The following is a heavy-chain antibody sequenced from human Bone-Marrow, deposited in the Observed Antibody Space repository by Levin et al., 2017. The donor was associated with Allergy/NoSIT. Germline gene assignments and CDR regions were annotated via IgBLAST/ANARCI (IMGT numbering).Heavy chain of an antibody. CDR3: ARLGDYRGF. CDR2: MDQDGTTR. Sequence: PGGSLRLSCIASGFTFGNYWMHWARQAPGKGLVWVSRMDQDGTTRNYADFVKGRFTISRDNAKNTLYLHLNSLTPDDTGVYYCARLGDYRGFWGQGTLVTVSS. V-gene: IGHV3-74*01. J-gene: IGHJ4*02. CDR1: GFTFGNYW. D-gene: IGHD3-16*02.